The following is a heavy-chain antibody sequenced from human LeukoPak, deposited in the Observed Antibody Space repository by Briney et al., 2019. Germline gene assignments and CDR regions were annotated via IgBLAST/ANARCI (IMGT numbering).Heavy chain of an antibody. CDR3: AKDIRQWLFDSAFDI. V-gene: IGHV3-9*03. CDR1: GFTFDDYA. CDR2: ISWNSGSI. D-gene: IGHD6-19*01. Sequence: SGRSLRLSCAASGFTFDDYAMHWVRQAPGKGLEWVSGISWNSGSIGYADSVKGRFTISRDNAKNSLYLQMNSLRAEDMALYYCAKDIRQWLFDSAFDIWGQGTMVTVSS. J-gene: IGHJ3*02.